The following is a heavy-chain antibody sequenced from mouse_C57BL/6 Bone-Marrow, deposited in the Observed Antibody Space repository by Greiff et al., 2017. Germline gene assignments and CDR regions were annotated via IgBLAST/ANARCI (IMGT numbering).Heavy chain of an antibody. Sequence: EVKLVESGGDLVKPGGSLKLSCAASGFTFSSYGMSWVRQTPDKRLEWVATISSVGSYTYYPDSVKGRFTISRDNAKNTLYLQMSSLKSEDTAMYYCARRDDYDDYYAMDYWGQGTSVTVSS. CDR3: ARRDDYDDYYAMDY. V-gene: IGHV5-6*02. CDR1: GFTFSSYG. J-gene: IGHJ4*01. D-gene: IGHD2-4*01. CDR2: ISSVGSYT.